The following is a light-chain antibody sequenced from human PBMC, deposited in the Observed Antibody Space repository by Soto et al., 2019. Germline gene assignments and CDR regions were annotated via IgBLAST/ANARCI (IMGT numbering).Light chain of an antibody. CDR1: SSDIGRYNY. CDR3: GSYISSSTYV. Sequence: QSVLTQPASVSGSPGQSITISCTGTSSDIGRYNYVSWYQQYPGKAPKFMIYDVSNRPSGVSNRFSGSKSGNTASLTISGLQAEDEADYYCGSYISSSTYVFGTGTKVTVL. V-gene: IGLV2-14*01. J-gene: IGLJ1*01. CDR2: DVS.